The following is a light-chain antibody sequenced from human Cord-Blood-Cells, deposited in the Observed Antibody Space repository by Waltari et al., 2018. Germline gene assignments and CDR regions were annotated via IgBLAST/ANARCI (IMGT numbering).Light chain of an antibody. Sequence: QSALTQPPSASGSPGQSVTISCTGTSSDVGGYNYVSWYQQHPGKAPKLMIYEVSKRPSVVPELFAGSKSGNTAALTVSGLQAEDEADYCGSSYAVSNNWVLGGGTKLTVL. J-gene: IGLJ2*01. CDR3: SSYAVSNNWV. V-gene: IGLV2-8*01. CDR2: EVS. CDR1: SSDVGGYNY.